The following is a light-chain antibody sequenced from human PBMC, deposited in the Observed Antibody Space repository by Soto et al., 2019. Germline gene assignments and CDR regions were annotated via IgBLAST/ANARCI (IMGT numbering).Light chain of an antibody. CDR1: DSEVGTYNL. CDR3: CSYTGSSTFEV. CDR2: EVN. Sequence: QSVLTQPASVSGSPGQSITMSCTGTDSEVGTYNLVSWYQHHPGKAPKLMIYEVNRRPSGVSNRFSGSKSGNTASLTISGLQAEDEGDYYCCSYTGSSTFEVFGTGTKVTVL. V-gene: IGLV2-23*02. J-gene: IGLJ1*01.